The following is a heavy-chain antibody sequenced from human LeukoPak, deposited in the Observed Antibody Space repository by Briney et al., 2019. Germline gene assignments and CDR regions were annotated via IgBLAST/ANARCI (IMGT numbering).Heavy chain of an antibody. V-gene: IGHV3-23*01. CDR1: GFTFSGYA. CDR2: ISGSGGST. D-gene: IGHD3-3*01. Sequence: PGGSLRLSCAASGFTFSGYAMSWVRQAPGKGLEWVSAISGSGGSTYYADSVKGRFTISRDNAKNSLYLQMNSLRAEDTAVYYCVRGSLASGVVVYYYYYLDVWGKGTTVTVSS. CDR3: VRGSLASGVVVYYYYYLDV. J-gene: IGHJ6*03.